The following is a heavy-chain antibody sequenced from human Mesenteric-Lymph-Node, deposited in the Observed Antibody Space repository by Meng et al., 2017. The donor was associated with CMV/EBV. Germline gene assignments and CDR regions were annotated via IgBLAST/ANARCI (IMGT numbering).Heavy chain of an antibody. D-gene: IGHD6-13*01. CDR2: INPSAGGT. Sequence: ASVKVSCKASGYTFTSYGISWVRQAPGQGLEWMGIINPSAGGTSYAQKFQGRVTMTRDTSTSTVYMELSSLRSEDTAVYYCARDKLHGQQLANFDYWGQGTLVTVSS. V-gene: IGHV1-46*01. CDR1: GYTFTSYG. J-gene: IGHJ4*02. CDR3: ARDKLHGQQLANFDY.